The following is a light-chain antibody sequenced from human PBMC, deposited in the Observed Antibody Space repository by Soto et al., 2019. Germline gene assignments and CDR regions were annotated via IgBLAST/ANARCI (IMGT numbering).Light chain of an antibody. J-gene: IGLJ1*01. CDR3: QSYDSTLSARYV. CDR1: SSNIGAGYD. Sequence: QSVLTQPPSVSGAPGQRVSISCTGSSSNIGAGYDVHWYQHLPGTAPKLLIYANNNRPSGVPDRFSGSKSGTSASLAITGLQAEDEGDYYCQSYDSTLSARYVFGTGTKVTVL. CDR2: ANN. V-gene: IGLV1-40*01.